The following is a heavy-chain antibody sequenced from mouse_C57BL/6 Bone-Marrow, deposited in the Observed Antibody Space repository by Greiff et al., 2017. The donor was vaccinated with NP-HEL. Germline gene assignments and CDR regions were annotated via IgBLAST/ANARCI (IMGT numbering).Heavy chain of an antibody. CDR2: ILPGSGST. Sequence: VQLQQSGAELIKPWASVKLSCKATCYTFTGYWIEWVKQRPGHGLEWIGEILPGSGSTNYYEKFKGKATFTADTTSNTTYMQLSSLTTEDSAIYYCARRVVVATDYWGQGTTLTVSS. CDR1: CYTFTGYW. D-gene: IGHD1-1*01. V-gene: IGHV1-9*01. J-gene: IGHJ2*01. CDR3: ARRVVVATDY.